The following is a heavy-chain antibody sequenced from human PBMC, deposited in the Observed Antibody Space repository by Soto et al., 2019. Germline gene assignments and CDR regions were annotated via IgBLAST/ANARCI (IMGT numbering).Heavy chain of an antibody. Sequence: KESGPTLVKPTQTLTLTCTFSGFSLSTSGVGVAWIRQPPGKALEWFALIYWDDDKRYSPSLKSRLTITKDTSKNQVVLTMTKMDPVDTATYYCAHGTEKFDPWGQGTLVTVSS. CDR3: AHGTEKFDP. V-gene: IGHV2-5*02. CDR1: GFSLSTSGVG. CDR2: IYWDDDK. J-gene: IGHJ5*02.